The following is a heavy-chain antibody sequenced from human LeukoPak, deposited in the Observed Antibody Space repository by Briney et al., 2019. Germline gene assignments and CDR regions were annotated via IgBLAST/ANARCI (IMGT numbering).Heavy chain of an antibody. CDR3: ARDHGGTVVTLYYFDY. D-gene: IGHD4-23*01. CDR2: IYHSGST. Sequence: PSETLSLTCTVSGYSISSGYYWGWIRQPPGKGLEWIGSIYHSGSTYYNPSLKSRVTISVDTSKNQSSLKLSSVTAADTAVYYCARDHGGTVVTLYYFDYWGQGTLVTVSS. V-gene: IGHV4-38-2*02. J-gene: IGHJ4*02. CDR1: GYSISSGYY.